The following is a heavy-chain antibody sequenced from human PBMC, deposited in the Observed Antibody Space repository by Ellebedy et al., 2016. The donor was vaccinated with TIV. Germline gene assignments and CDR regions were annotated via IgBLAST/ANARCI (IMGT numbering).Heavy chain of an antibody. CDR3: ARGGYGRPFDC. J-gene: IGHJ4*02. CDR2: IKQDGSEK. V-gene: IGHV3-7*03. D-gene: IGHD5-12*01. CDR1: GFTFSNYW. Sequence: GGSLRLSCAASGFTFSNYWMKWVRQAPGKGLEWVANIKQDGSEKYYVDSVKGRFTISRDNAKNSLFLQMDSLRVVDTAVYFCARGGYGRPFDCWGQGTLVTVSS.